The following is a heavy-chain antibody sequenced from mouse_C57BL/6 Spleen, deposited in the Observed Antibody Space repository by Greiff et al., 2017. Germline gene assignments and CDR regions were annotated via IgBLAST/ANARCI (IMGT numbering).Heavy chain of an antibody. V-gene: IGHV1-80*01. Sequence: VHLVESGAELVKPGASVKISCKASGYAFSSYWMNWVKQRPGKGLEWIGQIYPGDGDTNYNGKFKGKATLTADKSSSTAYMQLSSLTSEDSAVYFCARAYYSNYDYWGQGTTLTVSS. D-gene: IGHD2-5*01. CDR2: IYPGDGDT. J-gene: IGHJ2*01. CDR3: ARAYYSNYDY. CDR1: GYAFSSYW.